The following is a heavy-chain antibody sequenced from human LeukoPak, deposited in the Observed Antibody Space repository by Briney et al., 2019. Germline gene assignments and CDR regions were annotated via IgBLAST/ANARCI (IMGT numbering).Heavy chain of an antibody. CDR3: ARVLIGLWSGLDY. V-gene: IGHV3-30*03. D-gene: IGHD3-3*01. CDR2: ISYDGSNK. J-gene: IGHJ4*02. CDR1: GFTFSSYG. Sequence: PGRSLRLSCAASGFTFSSYGMHWVRQAPGKGLEWVAVISYDGSNKYYADSVKGRFTISRDNSKNTLYLQMNSLRAEDTAVYYCARVLIGLWSGLDYWGQGTLVTVSS.